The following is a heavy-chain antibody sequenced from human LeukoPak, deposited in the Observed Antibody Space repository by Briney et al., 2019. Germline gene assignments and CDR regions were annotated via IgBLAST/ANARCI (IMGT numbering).Heavy chain of an antibody. Sequence: GESLQISCKGSGYSFTSYWLGWVRPLPGKGLEWMVIIYPGDSDTRYSPSFQGQVTISADKSTSTAYRQWSSLKASDTAMYYWARHNREPGNWFDPWGQGTLVTVSS. V-gene: IGHV5-51*01. J-gene: IGHJ5*02. CDR3: ARHNREPGNWFDP. D-gene: IGHD1-14*01. CDR2: IYPGDSDT. CDR1: GYSFTSYW.